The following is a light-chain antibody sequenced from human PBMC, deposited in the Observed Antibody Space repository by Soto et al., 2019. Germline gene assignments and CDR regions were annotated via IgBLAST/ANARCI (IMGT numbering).Light chain of an antibody. V-gene: IGKV3-20*01. CDR1: QSVSSSY. CDR3: QQYGRSPFT. Sequence: EIVLTQSPGTLSLSQGERATLSCRASQSVSSSYLAWYQQKPGQAPRLLIYGASSRATGIPGRFSGSGSGKDFTLTISRLEPEDFAVYYCQQYGRSPFTFGPATKVDIK. CDR2: GAS. J-gene: IGKJ3*01.